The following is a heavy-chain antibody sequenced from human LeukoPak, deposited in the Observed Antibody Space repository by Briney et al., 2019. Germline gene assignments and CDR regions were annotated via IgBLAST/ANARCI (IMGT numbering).Heavy chain of an antibody. CDR2: IHYGGTT. D-gene: IGHD2-21*02. V-gene: IGHV4-39*02. CDR1: GGSIGSGYY. J-gene: IGHJ4*02. CDR3: TRDIGDFVSDF. Sequence: SETLSLTCTVSGGSIGSGYYWAWIRQPPGKGLGWIGSIHYGGTTHYNPSLQSRVTISADTSKNQFALDLRSVTAADTAVYYCTRDIGDFVSDFWGQGTLVTVSS.